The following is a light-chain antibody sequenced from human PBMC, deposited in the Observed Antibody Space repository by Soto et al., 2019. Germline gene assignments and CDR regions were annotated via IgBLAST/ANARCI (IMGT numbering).Light chain of an antibody. CDR2: GAS. CDR3: QQYDSSRK. V-gene: IGKV3-20*01. Sequence: EIVLTQSPGTLSLSPGERATLSCRASQSVSNNYLAWYQQRPGQAPRLLIYGASNRATGLPDRFSGSGSGKDFTLTISRLEPEGFAVYYCQQYDSSRKFGQGTKVDSK. J-gene: IGKJ1*01. CDR1: QSVSNNY.